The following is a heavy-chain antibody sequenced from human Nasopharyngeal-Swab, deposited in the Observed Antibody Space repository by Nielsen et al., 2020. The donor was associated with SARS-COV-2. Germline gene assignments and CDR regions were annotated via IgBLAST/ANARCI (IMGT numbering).Heavy chain of an antibody. J-gene: IGHJ6*02. CDR3: ARIFAVRGAGVMDV. V-gene: IGHV1-18*04. D-gene: IGHD3-10*01. CDR2: ISGINGKT. CDR1: GYTFTSYG. Sequence: ASVKVSCKASGYTFTSYGISWVRQAPGQGLEWMGWISGINGKTKYSEKFQGRVAMTSDTATTTASMELRNLRSDDTAVYYCARIFAVRGAGVMDVWGQGTTVTVSS.